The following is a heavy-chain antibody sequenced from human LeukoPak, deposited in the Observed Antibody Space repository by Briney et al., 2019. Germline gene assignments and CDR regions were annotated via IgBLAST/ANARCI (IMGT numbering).Heavy chain of an antibody. CDR3: ARQMGLASRKNYFDS. Sequence: GESLKISCQASGYNFTRYWIGWVRQMPGKGLEWMGLLYPRDSDTRYSPSFQGQVTFSADNSINTAYLQWSSLRASDTAIYYCARQMGLASRKNYFDSWGQGTLVTVSA. D-gene: IGHD5-12*01. J-gene: IGHJ4*02. CDR1: GYNFTRYW. CDR2: LYPRDSDT. V-gene: IGHV5-51*01.